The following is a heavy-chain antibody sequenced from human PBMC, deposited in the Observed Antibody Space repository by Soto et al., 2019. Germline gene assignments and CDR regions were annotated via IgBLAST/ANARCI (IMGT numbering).Heavy chain of an antibody. D-gene: IGHD2-2*01. CDR2: IKSKTDGGTT. V-gene: IGHV3-15*01. CDR3: TTPYCSSTSCYQVDY. CDR1: GFTFSNAW. J-gene: IGHJ4*02. Sequence: GGSLRLSCAASGFTFSNAWMSWVRQAPGKGLEWVGRIKSKTDGGTTDYAAPVKGRFTISRDDSKNTLYLQMNSLKTEDTAVYYCTTPYCSSTSCYQVDYWGQGTLVTVSS.